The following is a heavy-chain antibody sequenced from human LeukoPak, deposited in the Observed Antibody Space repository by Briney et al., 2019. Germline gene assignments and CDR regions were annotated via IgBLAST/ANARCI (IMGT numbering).Heavy chain of an antibody. CDR3: AREMWAGSYRSLSFDY. Sequence: SVKVSCKASGGTFSSYAISWVRQAPGQGLEWMGGIIPIFGTANYAQKFQGRVTITADESTSTAYMELSSLRSEDAAVYYCAREMWAGSYRSLSFDYWGQGTLSPSPQ. CDR1: GGTFSSYA. D-gene: IGHD3-16*02. J-gene: IGHJ4*02. CDR2: IIPIFGTA. V-gene: IGHV1-69*13.